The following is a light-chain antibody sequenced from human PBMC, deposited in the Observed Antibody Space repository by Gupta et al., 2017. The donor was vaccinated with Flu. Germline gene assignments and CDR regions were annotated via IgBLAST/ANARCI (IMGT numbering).Light chain of an antibody. CDR1: QSVSSSY. Sequence: EIVFTQSPGTLSLSPGERAPLPCRASQSVSSSYLQWYQQKPGQAPRLIIYGASSMPTGITDRFTGSGFGRDFTRTSSRREPQDCGVYYGQQAASSITFGAGTKVQIK. CDR3: QQAASSIT. CDR2: GAS. V-gene: IGKV3-20*01. J-gene: IGKJ4*01.